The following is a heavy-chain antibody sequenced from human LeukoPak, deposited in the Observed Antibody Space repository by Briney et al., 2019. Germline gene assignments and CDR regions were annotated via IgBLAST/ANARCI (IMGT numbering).Heavy chain of an antibody. V-gene: IGHV4-59*01. CDR1: GGSISSYY. J-gene: IGHJ3*02. Sequence: SGTLSLTCTVSGGSISSYYWSWIRQPPGKGLEWIGYIYYSGSTNYNPSLKSRVTISVDTSKNQFSLKLSSVTAADTAVYYCARVVGRYDYAFDIWGQGTMVTVSS. CDR3: ARVVGRYDYAFDI. D-gene: IGHD3-16*01. CDR2: IYYSGST.